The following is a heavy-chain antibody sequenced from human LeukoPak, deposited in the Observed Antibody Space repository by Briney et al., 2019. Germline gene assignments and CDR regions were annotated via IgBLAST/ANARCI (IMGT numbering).Heavy chain of an antibody. D-gene: IGHD6-19*01. J-gene: IGHJ4*02. V-gene: IGHV5-51*01. CDR2: IYPGDSNT. CDR3: ARTPWGSGWYTTFFDS. CDR1: GYSFTSYW. Sequence: GESLKISCKGSGYSFTSYWIVWVRQMPGKGPEWMGIIYPGDSNTRYSPSFQGQVTISADKSITTAYLQWSSLKASDTAMYYCARTPWGSGWYTTFFDSWGQGTLVIVSS.